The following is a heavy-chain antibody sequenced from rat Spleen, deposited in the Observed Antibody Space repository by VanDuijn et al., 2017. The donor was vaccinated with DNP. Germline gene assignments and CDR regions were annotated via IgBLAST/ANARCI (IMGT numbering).Heavy chain of an antibody. Sequence: EVQLVESGGGLAQPGRSLKLSCAASGFTFSNYGMAWVRQVPTKGLEWVASISSGGGDTYYRDSVKGRFTISRDNAKNTLYLQMSSLRSEDMATYYCARWNSGHFDYWGQGVMVPVSS. CDR2: ISSGGGDT. CDR1: GFTFSNYG. CDR3: ARWNSGHFDY. J-gene: IGHJ2*01. D-gene: IGHD4-3*01. V-gene: IGHV5S13*01.